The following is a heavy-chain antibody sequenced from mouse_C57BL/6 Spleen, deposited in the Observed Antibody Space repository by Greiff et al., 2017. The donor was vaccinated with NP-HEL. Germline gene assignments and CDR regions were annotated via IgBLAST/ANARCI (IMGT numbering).Heavy chain of an antibody. Sequence: EVKLVESGPGMVKPSQSLSLTCTVTGYSITSGYDWHWIRHFPGNKLEWMGYISYSGSTNYNPSLKSRISITHDTSKNHFFLKLNSVTTEDTATYYCARGGSYERYFDVWGTGTTVTVSS. CDR1: GYSITSGYD. CDR2: ISYSGST. CDR3: ARGGSYERYFDV. V-gene: IGHV3-1*01. D-gene: IGHD2-3*01. J-gene: IGHJ1*03.